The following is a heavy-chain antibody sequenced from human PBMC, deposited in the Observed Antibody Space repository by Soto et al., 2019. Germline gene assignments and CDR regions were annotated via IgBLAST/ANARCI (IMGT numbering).Heavy chain of an antibody. Sequence: PSETLSLTCAVYGGSFSGYYWSWIRQPPGKGLEWIGEINHSGSTNYNPSLKSRVTISVDTSKNQFSLKLSSVTAADTAVYYCARGGYYDSSGYYRRRYYFDYWGQGTLVTVSS. CDR3: ARGGYYDSSGYYRRRYYFDY. V-gene: IGHV4-34*01. D-gene: IGHD3-22*01. J-gene: IGHJ4*02. CDR1: GGSFSGYY. CDR2: INHSGST.